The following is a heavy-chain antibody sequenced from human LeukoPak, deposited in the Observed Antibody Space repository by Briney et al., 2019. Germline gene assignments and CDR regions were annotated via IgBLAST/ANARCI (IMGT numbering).Heavy chain of an antibody. CDR3: ARAVGATAWFDP. D-gene: IGHD1-26*01. CDR2: IYDSGNN. CDR1: GGSIRSSYYY. V-gene: IGHV4-39*07. Sequence: PSETLSLTCTVSGGSIRSSYYYWGWLRQPPGKGLVWIGSIYDSGNNYYNPSLKSRVTISIDTSKNQFSLKLSSVTAADTAVYYCARAVGATAWFDPWGQGTLVTVSS. J-gene: IGHJ5*02.